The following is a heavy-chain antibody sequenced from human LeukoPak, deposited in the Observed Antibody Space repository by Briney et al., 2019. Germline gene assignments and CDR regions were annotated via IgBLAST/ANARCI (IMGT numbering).Heavy chain of an antibody. CDR3: AKDIHIKYYYDSSGYYYPRSVTFDY. CDR1: GFTFDDYA. Sequence: PGGSLRLSCAASGFTFDDYAMHWVRQAPGKGLEWVSGISWNSGSIGYADSVKGRFTISRDNAKNSLYLQMNSLRAEDTALYYCAKDIHIKYYYDSSGYYYPRSVTFDYWGQGTLVTVSS. J-gene: IGHJ4*02. CDR2: ISWNSGSI. V-gene: IGHV3-9*01. D-gene: IGHD3-22*01.